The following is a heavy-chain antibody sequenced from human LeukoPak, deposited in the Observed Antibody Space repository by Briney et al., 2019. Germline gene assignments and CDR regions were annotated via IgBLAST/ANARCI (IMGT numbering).Heavy chain of an antibody. V-gene: IGHV3-9*01. CDR3: ARLYSSGWYGSEELDY. D-gene: IGHD6-19*01. CDR1: GFTFDDYA. J-gene: IGHJ4*02. Sequence: GGSLRLSCAASGFTFDDYAMHWVRQAPGKGLEWVSGISWNSGSIGYADSVKGRFTISRDNSKNTLYLQMNSLRAEDTAVYYCARLYSSGWYGSEELDYWGQGTLVTVSS. CDR2: ISWNSGSI.